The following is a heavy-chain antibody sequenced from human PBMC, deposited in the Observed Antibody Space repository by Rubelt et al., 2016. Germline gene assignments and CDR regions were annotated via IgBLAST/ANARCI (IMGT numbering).Heavy chain of an antibody. J-gene: IGHJ4*02. CDR3: ARDLVAVAGTRNDY. CDR2: IYHTGST. Sequence: QLQLQESGPGLVKPSETLSLTCTVSGGSISSSTYYWGWIRQPPGKGLEWIWTIYHTGSTYYHPSLKSRVTLSIDTSKNQFSRKLSSVTAADTVVYYCARDLVAVAGTRNDYWGQGILVTVSS. CDR1: GGSISSSTYY. D-gene: IGHD6-19*01. V-gene: IGHV4-39*07.